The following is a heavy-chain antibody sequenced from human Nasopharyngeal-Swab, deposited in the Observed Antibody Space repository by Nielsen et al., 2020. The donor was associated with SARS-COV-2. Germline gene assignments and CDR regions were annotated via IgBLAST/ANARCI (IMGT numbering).Heavy chain of an antibody. D-gene: IGHD3-22*01. CDR3: ARSLYYYDSSGYPSSYYFDY. V-gene: IGHV3-48*01. CDR1: GFTFSSYS. Sequence: GEPLKISCAASGFTFSSYSMNWVRQAPGKGLEWVSYISSSSSTIYYADSVKGRFTISRDNAKNSLYLQMNSLRAEDTAVYYCARSLYYYDSSGYPSSYYFDYWGQGTLVTVSS. J-gene: IGHJ4*02. CDR2: ISSSSSTI.